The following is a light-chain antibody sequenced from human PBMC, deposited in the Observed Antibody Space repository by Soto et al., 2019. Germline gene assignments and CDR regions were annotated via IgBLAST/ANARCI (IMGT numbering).Light chain of an antibody. V-gene: IGKV1-13*02. Sequence: IQLTQSPSTQSASVGDRVTITCRASQGISTALAWYHQRPGKSPDLLVYDASTLQSGVPSRFSGSGSETDFSLTISGLQPEDFGLYYCQQFNTKPLTFGGGTRVQIK. CDR3: QQFNTKPLT. CDR2: DAS. J-gene: IGKJ4*01. CDR1: QGISTA.